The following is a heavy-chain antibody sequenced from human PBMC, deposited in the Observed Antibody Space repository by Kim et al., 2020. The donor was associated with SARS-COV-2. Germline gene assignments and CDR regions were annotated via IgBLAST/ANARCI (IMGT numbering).Heavy chain of an antibody. CDR3: ASSSIRGVY. Sequence: GSTNCAAPGKGRFTISRDNSKNTLYLQMNSLRAEDTAVYYCASSSIRGVYWGQGTLVTVSS. V-gene: IGHV3-23*01. CDR2: GST. J-gene: IGHJ4*02. D-gene: IGHD2-8*01.